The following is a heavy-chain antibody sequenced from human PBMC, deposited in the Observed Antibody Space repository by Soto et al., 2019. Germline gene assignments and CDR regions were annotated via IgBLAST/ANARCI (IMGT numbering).Heavy chain of an antibody. V-gene: IGHV3-48*03. Sequence: GGSLRLSCAASGFTFSSYEMNWVRQAPGKGLEWVSYISSSGSTIYYADSVKGRFTISRDNAKNSLYLQMNSLRAEDTAVYYCARDCSIVYSSSRSLSYYYGMDVWGQGTTVTVSS. CDR2: ISSSGSTI. CDR1: GFTFSSYE. D-gene: IGHD6-13*01. CDR3: ARDCSIVYSSSRSLSYYYGMDV. J-gene: IGHJ6*02.